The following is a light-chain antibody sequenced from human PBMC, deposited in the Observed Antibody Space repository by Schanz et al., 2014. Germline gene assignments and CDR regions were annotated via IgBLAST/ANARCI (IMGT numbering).Light chain of an antibody. J-gene: IGLJ3*02. CDR2: EVS. CDR1: SSDVGSYNI. Sequence: QSALTQPASVSGSPGQSITISCTGTSSDVGSYNIVSWYQQHPGKAPKLMIYEVSKRPSGVSNRFSGSKSGNTASLTISGLQAEDEADYYCSSYTSSSTLGVFGGGTKLTVL. V-gene: IGLV2-14*02. CDR3: SSYTSSSTLGV.